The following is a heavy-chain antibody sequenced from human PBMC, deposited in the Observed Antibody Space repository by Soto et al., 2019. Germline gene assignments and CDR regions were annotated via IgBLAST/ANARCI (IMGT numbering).Heavy chain of an antibody. CDR3: VKECCTGGTCFADFDL. CDR1: GFILSDYE. J-gene: IGHJ3*01. V-gene: IGHV3-48*03. CDR2: ISDGGTTI. Sequence: EAELVESGGGLVQPGGSLTLSCAASGFILSDYEVDWVRQAPGRGPEWISYISDGGTTIYYAASVKGRFTISRDDAKKSLYLHMNNLRLDDTAFYFCVKECCTGGTCFADFDLWVQGTVVTVSS. D-gene: IGHD2-8*02.